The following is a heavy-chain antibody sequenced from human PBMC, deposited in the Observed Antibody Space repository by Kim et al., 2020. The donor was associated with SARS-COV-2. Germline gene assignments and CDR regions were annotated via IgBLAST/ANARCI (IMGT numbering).Heavy chain of an antibody. V-gene: IGHV3-48*03. D-gene: IGHD3-9*01. J-gene: IGHJ6*02. CDR3: ARDGWYFDWLLYYYYYGMDV. Sequence: RLTISRDNAKNSLYLQMNSLRAEDTAVYYCARDGWYFDWLLYYYYYGMDVWGQGTTVTVSS.